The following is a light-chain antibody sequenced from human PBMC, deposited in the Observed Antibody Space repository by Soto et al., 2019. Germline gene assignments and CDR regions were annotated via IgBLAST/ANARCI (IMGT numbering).Light chain of an antibody. V-gene: IGKV3-20*01. CDR2: EAS. CDR1: ESVRSTY. J-gene: IGKJ2*01. Sequence: DIVLTQSPGILSLSPGDRATLSCRSSESVRSTYLAWYQQKRGQAPRLLIYEASSRASGIPDRFSGSGSGKVFTLTISKVEPEDVAVYYCQQYFNSPYMYTFGQGTVLEI. CDR3: QQYFNSPYMYT.